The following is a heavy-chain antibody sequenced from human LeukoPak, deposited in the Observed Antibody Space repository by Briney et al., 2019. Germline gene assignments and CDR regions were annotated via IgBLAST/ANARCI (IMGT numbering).Heavy chain of an antibody. CDR1: GYTFISKG. D-gene: IGHD3-16*01. CDR2: INTDNSNT. Sequence: ASVKVSCKSSGYTFISKGIHWVRQAPGQRLEWMAWINTDNSNTKRSQTLLGRVTITRDTSATTAYMELSSLRFEDTAVYYCARSTGPGGYFDFWGQGTLVTVSS. V-gene: IGHV1-3*04. J-gene: IGHJ4*02. CDR3: ARSTGPGGYFDF.